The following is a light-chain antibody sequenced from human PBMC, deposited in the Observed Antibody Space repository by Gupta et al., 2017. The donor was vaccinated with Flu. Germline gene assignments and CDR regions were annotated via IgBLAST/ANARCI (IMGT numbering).Light chain of an antibody. CDR2: LRRDGSH. J-gene: IGLJ3*02. CDR3: KRCLTVFLL. V-gene: IGLV4-69*01. Sequence: VTITCTLSSAHHSEAVAWHQLQPGKCPPVLMRLRRDGSHDRGDGIRDRFSGSSSGAERYLXIXSLQSEXEADYFCKRCLTVFLLLGGGTKLPVL. CDR1: SAHHSEA.